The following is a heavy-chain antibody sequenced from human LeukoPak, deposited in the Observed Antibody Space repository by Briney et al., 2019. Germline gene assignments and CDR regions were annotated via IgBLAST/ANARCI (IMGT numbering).Heavy chain of an antibody. J-gene: IGHJ5*02. CDR1: GFTDPTNY. V-gene: IGHV3-23*01. CDR2: ITRSGGST. CDR3: ARASRYYGSGSYPNWFDP. Sequence: GGSLRLSCAASGFTDPTNYMTWVRQAPGKGLEWVSAITRSGGSTYYADSVKGRFTISRDNSKNTMYLQMNSLRAEDTAVYYCARASRYYGSGSYPNWFDPWGQGTLVTVS. D-gene: IGHD3-10*01.